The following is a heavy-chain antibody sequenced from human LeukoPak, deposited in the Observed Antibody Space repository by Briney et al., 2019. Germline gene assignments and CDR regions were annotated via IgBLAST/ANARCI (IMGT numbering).Heavy chain of an antibody. CDR3: ARDGINGYNRDKDAFDI. V-gene: IGHV3-66*01. CDR1: GFTVSSNY. D-gene: IGHD5-24*01. Sequence: GGSLRLSCAPSGFTVSSNYMSWVRQAPGKGLEWVSVIYSGGSTYYADSVKGRFTISRDNSKNTLYLQMNSLRAEDTAVYYCARDGINGYNRDKDAFDIWGQGTMVTVSS. CDR2: IYSGGST. J-gene: IGHJ3*02.